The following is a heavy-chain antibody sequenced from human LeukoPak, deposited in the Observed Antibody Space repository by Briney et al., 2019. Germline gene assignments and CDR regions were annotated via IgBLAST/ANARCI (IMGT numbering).Heavy chain of an antibody. J-gene: IGHJ5*02. Sequence: ASVKVSCTASGYTFTGYYMHWVRQAPGQGLEWMGWINPNSGGTNYAQKFQGRVTMTRDTSISTAYMELSRLRSDDTAVYYCASGFYGDYVGDWFDPWGQGTLVTVSS. V-gene: IGHV1-2*02. CDR1: GYTFTGYY. CDR3: ASGFYGDYVGDWFDP. D-gene: IGHD4-17*01. CDR2: INPNSGGT.